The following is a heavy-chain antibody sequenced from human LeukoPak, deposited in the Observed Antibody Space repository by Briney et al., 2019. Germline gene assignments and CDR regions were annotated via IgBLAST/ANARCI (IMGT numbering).Heavy chain of an antibody. D-gene: IGHD2-21*02. CDR1: GGSISGYY. J-gene: IGHJ6*03. V-gene: IGHV4-59*01. CDR2: IYYSGST. Sequence: SETLSLTCTVSGGSISGYYWSWIRQPPGKGLEWIGYIYYSGSTNYNPSLKSRVTISVDTSKNQFSLKLSSVTAADTAVYYCARAPVSAMTATYYMDVWGKGTTVTVSS. CDR3: ARAPVSAMTATYYMDV.